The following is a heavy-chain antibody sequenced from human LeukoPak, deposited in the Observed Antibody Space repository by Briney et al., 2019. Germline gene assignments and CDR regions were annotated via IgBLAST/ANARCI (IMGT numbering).Heavy chain of an antibody. CDR1: GFTFSSYG. CDR3: AKSFDFWSGFDY. V-gene: IGHV3-23*01. CDR2: ISGSGDNT. D-gene: IGHD3-3*01. J-gene: IGHJ4*02. Sequence: GGSLRLSCAVSGFTFSSYGMSWVRQAPGKGLEWVSGISGSGDNTYHADSVKGRFTISRDNSKNTLYLQMTSLRAEDTAVYFCAKSFDFWSGFDYWGQGALVTVSS.